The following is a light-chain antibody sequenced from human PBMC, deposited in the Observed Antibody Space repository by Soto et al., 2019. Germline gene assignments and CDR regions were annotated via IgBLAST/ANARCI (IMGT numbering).Light chain of an antibody. J-gene: IGLJ2*01. CDR1: RSDVGAYKV. CDR3: SSRTTGSHVV. CDR2: EAS. Sequence: QSALTQPASVSGAPGQSITISCTGSRSDVGAYKVVSWFQQHPGKAPKLIMYEASYRPSGVSNRFSGSKSGTTASLTISGLRAEDEDDYYCSSRTTGSHVVFGGGTKLTVL. V-gene: IGLV2-14*01.